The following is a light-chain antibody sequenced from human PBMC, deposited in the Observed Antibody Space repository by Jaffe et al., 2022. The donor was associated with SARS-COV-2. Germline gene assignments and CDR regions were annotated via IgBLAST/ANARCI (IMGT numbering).Light chain of an antibody. CDR1: SSNIGNTY. Sequence: QSALTQPPSVSAAPGQKVTISCSGSSSNIGNTYVSWYQQLPGTAPRLLIYENNKRPSGIPDRFSGSKSGTSATLGITALLTGDEADYYCGTWDSSLSAWVFGGGTKLTVL. V-gene: IGLV1-51*02. CDR2: ENN. CDR3: GTWDSSLSAWV. J-gene: IGLJ3*02.